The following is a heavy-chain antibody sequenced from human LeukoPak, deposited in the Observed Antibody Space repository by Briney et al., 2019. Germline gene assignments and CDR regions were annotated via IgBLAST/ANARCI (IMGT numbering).Heavy chain of an antibody. Sequence: ASVKVSCKASGYTFNSYAITWVRQAPGQGFEWMGGNSGYNGNTNYAQKLQGRVTMTTDTSTSTVFMELKSLRSDDTAVYYCARTARYCSGGSCSHYFDYWGQGTLVTVSS. J-gene: IGHJ4*02. D-gene: IGHD2-15*01. CDR3: ARTARYCSGGSCSHYFDY. CDR1: GYTFNSYA. CDR2: NSGYNGNT. V-gene: IGHV1-18*01.